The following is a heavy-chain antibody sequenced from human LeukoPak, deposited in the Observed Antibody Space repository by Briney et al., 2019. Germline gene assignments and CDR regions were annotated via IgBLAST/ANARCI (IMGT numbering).Heavy chain of an antibody. CDR2: IIPILGIA. CDR1: GGTFSSYA. CDR3: ARVPNTRPHAFDI. J-gene: IGHJ3*02. V-gene: IGHV1-69*04. Sequence: GASVKVSCKASGGTFSSYAISWVRQAPGQGLEWMGRIIPILGIANYAQKFQGRVTITADKSTSTAYMELSSLRSEDTAVYYCARVPNTRPHAFDIWGQGTMVTVSS.